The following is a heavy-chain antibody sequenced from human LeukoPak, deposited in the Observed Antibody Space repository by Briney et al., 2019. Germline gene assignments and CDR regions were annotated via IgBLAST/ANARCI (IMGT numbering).Heavy chain of an antibody. D-gene: IGHD3-22*01. J-gene: IGHJ4*02. CDR3: ARGLSGLPIFDY. V-gene: IGHV4-59*01. Sequence: SETLSLTCTVSGGSISSYYWSWIRQPPGKGLEWIGYIYYSGNTNYNPSLKSRVTISLDTSMNQFSLKLSSVTAADTAVYYCARGLSGLPIFDYWGQGTLVTVSS. CDR2: IYYSGNT. CDR1: GGSISSYY.